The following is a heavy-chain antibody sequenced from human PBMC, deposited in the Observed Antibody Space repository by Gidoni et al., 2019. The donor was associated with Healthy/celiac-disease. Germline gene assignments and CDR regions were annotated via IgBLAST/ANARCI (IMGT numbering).Heavy chain of an antibody. CDR3: ARKVAAATVIGDAFDI. CDR1: GGSISSSSYY. J-gene: IGHJ3*02. CDR2: IYYSGST. V-gene: IGHV4-39*01. D-gene: IGHD2-2*01. Sequence: QLQLQESGPGLVKPSETLSPTCTASGGSISSSSYYWGWIRQPPGKGLEWIGSIYYSGSTYYNPSLKSRVTISVDTSKNQFSLKLSSVTAADTAVYYCARKVAAATVIGDAFDIWGQGTMVTVSS.